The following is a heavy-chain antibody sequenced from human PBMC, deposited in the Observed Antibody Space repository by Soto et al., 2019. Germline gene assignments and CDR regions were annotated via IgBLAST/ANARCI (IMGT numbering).Heavy chain of an antibody. J-gene: IGHJ3*01. Sequence: QITLKESGPAVVKATQTLTLTCTFSGFSFTRSGVGVGWIRQPPGKALEWLALIFWDGDDRRSPSLKNRLTITRDTSKSQVVLTMTNMDPIDTATYFCAYGDLAKMSYALDVWGPGTMVTVSS. V-gene: IGHV2-5*02. CDR3: AYGDLAKMSYALDV. CDR2: IFWDGDD. CDR1: GFSFTRSGVG. D-gene: IGHD5-12*01.